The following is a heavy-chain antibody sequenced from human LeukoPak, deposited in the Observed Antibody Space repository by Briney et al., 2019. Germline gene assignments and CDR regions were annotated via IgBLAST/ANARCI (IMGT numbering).Heavy chain of an antibody. Sequence: GGSLRLSCAASGFTFSSYEMNWVRQAPGKGLEWVSYISNSGSTIYYADSVKGRFTISRDNAKNSLYLQMNSLRAEDTAVYYCARGYYDFWSGYYFDAFDIWGQGTMVTVSS. D-gene: IGHD3-3*01. CDR3: ARGYYDFWSGYYFDAFDI. CDR2: ISNSGSTI. CDR1: GFTFSSYE. V-gene: IGHV3-48*03. J-gene: IGHJ3*02.